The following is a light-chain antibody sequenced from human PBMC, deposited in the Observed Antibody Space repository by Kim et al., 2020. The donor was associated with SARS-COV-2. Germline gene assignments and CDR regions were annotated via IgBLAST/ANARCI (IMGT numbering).Light chain of an antibody. CDR3: QYYGRALYT. J-gene: IGKJ2*01. Sequence: EIVLTQSPGTLSLSPGERPTLSCRASQNLNNNYLAWYQQKPGQAPRLLIYGVSNRATDIPDRFSGSGSGTDFTLTINRLEPEEFVVYYCQYYGRALYTFRPGNKLAI. CDR2: GVS. V-gene: IGKV3-20*01. CDR1: QNLNNNY.